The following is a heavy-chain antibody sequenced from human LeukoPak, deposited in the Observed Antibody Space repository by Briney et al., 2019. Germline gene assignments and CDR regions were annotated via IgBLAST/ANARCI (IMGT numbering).Heavy chain of an antibody. CDR3: ARTYYYDSSGYNFDY. CDR1: GYSFTSYW. J-gene: IGHJ4*02. Sequence: GESLKISCKGSGYSFTSYWIGWVRQMPGKGLEWMGIIYPGDSDTRYSPSFRGQVTISADKSISTAYLQWSSLKASDTAMYYCARTYYYDSSGYNFDYWGQGTLVTVSS. V-gene: IGHV5-51*01. CDR2: IYPGDSDT. D-gene: IGHD3-22*01.